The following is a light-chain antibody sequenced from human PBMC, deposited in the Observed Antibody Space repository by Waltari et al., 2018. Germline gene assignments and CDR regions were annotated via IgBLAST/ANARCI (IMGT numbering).Light chain of an antibody. J-gene: IGKJ4*01. Sequence: EIVMTQSPETLSVSPGERATLSCRASQSININLAWYQQKPGQAPRLPMYGASTRATGMPVRFSGSGSGTECSLTISSLQSEDFAVYYCQQYNKWPPLTFGGGTKVEIK. CDR3: QQYNKWPPLT. CDR2: GAS. V-gene: IGKV3-15*01. CDR1: QSININ.